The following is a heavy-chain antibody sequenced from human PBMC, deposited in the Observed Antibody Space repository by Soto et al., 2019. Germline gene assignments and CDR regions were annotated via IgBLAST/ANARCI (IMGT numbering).Heavy chain of an antibody. V-gene: IGHV1-8*01. CDR3: ASRRGSNGWFDL. D-gene: IGHD2-8*01. CDR1: GYTFINYD. CDR2: MNPDSGNT. Sequence: QVQLVQSGAEVKKPGASVKVSCKASGYTFINYDINWVRQAPGQGLEWVGWMNPDSGNTGYAQNFQGKVTITGNTSISSVYMELSSLKSEDTAVYYCASRRGSNGWFDLWGQGTLVTVSS. J-gene: IGHJ5*02.